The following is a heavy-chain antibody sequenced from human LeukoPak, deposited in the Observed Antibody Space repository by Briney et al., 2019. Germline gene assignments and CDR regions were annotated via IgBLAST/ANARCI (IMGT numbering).Heavy chain of an antibody. CDR1: GFTVSSNY. CDR2: IYSGGST. J-gene: IGHJ4*02. V-gene: IGHV3-66*01. CDR3: ASLASSSWYRGLFY. Sequence: GGSLRLSCAASGFTVSSNYMSWVRQAPGEGLEWVSVIYSGGSTYYADSVKGRFTISRDNSKNKLYFQMNSLRAEDTAVYYCASLASSSWYRGLFYWGQGTLVTVSS. D-gene: IGHD6-13*01.